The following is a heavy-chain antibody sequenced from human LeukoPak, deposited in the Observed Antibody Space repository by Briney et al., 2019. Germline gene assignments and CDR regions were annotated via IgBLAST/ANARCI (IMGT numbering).Heavy chain of an antibody. J-gene: IGHJ6*02. CDR3: ARGLNVVAATPDYYGMDV. Sequence: GASVKVSCKASGYTFTGYYMHWVRQAPGQGLEWMGWINPNSGGTNYAQKFQDRVTMTRDTSISTAYMELSRLRSDDTAVYYCARGLNVVAATPDYYGMDVWGQGTTVTVSS. D-gene: IGHD2-15*01. V-gene: IGHV1-2*02. CDR2: INPNSGGT. CDR1: GYTFTGYY.